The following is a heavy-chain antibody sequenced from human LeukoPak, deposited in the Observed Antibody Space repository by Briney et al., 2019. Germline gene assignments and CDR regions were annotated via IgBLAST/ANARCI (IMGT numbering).Heavy chain of an antibody. Sequence: GGALRLSCGAPGFTFSTYWMHWGRQAPGKGLVWVSGINGDGSGTSNADSVKGRFTISRDNAKNTLSLQMNSLRAEDTAVYYCAREGSGTFAYWGQGTLVTVSS. CDR2: INGDGSGT. J-gene: IGHJ4*02. CDR1: GFTFSTYW. V-gene: IGHV3-74*01. D-gene: IGHD6-25*01. CDR3: AREGSGTFAY.